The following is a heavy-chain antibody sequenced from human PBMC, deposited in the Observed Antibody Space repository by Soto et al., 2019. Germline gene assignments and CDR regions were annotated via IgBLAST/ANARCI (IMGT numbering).Heavy chain of an antibody. V-gene: IGHV3-30-3*01. CDR1: GFTFSSYA. Sequence: PGGSLRLSCAASGFTFSSYAMHWVRQAPGKGLEWVAVISYDGSNKYYADSVKGRFTISRDNSKNTLYLQMNSLRAVDTAVYYCARAEYDFWSGYYPRNYGIDVWGQGTTVTVSS. J-gene: IGHJ6*02. CDR3: ARAEYDFWSGYYPRNYGIDV. CDR2: ISYDGSNK. D-gene: IGHD3-3*01.